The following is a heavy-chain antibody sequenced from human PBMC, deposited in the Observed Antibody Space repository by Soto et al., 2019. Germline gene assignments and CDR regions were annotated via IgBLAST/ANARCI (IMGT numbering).Heavy chain of an antibody. CDR3: ARDLSSSGWYSFDY. V-gene: IGHV3-30*03. D-gene: IGHD6-19*01. CDR1: GFTFSSYG. J-gene: IGHJ4*02. Sequence: PVGSLRLSCAASGFTFSSYGMHWVRQAPGKGLEWVAVISCDGSNKYHADSVKGRFTVSRDNAKNSLYLQMNSLRAEDTAVYYCARDLSSSGWYSFDYWGQGTLVTVSS. CDR2: ISCDGSNK.